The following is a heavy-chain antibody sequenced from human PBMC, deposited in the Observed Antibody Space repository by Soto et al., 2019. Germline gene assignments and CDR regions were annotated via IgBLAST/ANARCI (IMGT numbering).Heavy chain of an antibody. D-gene: IGHD3-9*01. CDR2: IKQDGSEK. J-gene: IGHJ6*03. CDR3: ARDGAIGYYDILTGYYPLDYYYYYMDV. CDR1: GFTFGDLW. V-gene: IGHV3-7*01. Sequence: GGSLRLSWAAFGFTFGDLWISRVRQAPGKGREWLANIKQDGSEKYYVDSVKGRFTISRDNAKNSLYLQMNSLRAEDTAVYYCARDGAIGYYDILTGYYPLDYYYYYMDVWGKGTTVTVSS.